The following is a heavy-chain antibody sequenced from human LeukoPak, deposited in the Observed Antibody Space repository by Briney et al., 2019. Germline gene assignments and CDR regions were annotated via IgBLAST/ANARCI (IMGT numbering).Heavy chain of an antibody. CDR2: IIPIFGIA. CDR1: GGTFSSYA. V-gene: IGHV1-69*04. D-gene: IGHD2-2*01. CDR3: ARGKEGVVPAAMRYWYYGMDA. J-gene: IGHJ6*02. Sequence: ASVKVSCKASGGTFSSYAISWVRQAPGQGLEWMGRIIPIFGIANYAQKFQGRVTITADKSTSTAYMELSSLRSEDTAVYYCARGKEGVVPAAMRYWYYGMDAWGQGTTVTVSS.